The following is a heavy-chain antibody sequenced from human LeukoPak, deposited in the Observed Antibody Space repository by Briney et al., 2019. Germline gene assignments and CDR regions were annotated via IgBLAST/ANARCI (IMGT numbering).Heavy chain of an antibody. CDR1: GFTFSYYE. Sequence: GGSLRLSCAASGFTFSYYEMNWVRQAPGKGLEWISFISHSGTNPYYADSVKGRLTISRDNAKNSLYLQMSSLRAEDTALYYCTKNGFYAFDYWGQGALVTVSS. D-gene: IGHD3-16*01. CDR2: ISHSGTNP. V-gene: IGHV3-48*03. CDR3: TKNGFYAFDY. J-gene: IGHJ4*02.